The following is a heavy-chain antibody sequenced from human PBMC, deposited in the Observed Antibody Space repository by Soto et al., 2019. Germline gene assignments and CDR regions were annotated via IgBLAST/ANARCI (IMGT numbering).Heavy chain of an antibody. J-gene: IGHJ3*02. CDR2: IYYSGST. CDR3: ARRLLWFGEPDAFDI. D-gene: IGHD3-10*01. V-gene: IGHV4-39*01. Sequence: SETLSLTCTVSGGSISSSSYYWGWIRQPPGKGLEWIGSIYYSGSTYYNPSLKSRVTISVDTSKNQFSLKLSSVTAADTAVYYCARRLLWFGEPDAFDIWGQGTMVTVSS. CDR1: GGSISSSSYY.